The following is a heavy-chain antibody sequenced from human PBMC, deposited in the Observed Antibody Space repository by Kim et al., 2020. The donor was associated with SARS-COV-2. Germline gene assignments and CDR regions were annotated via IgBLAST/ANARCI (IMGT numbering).Heavy chain of an antibody. CDR3: ANLWVPGSTRWLQFY. CDR1: GFTFSSYA. Sequence: GGSLRLSCAASGFTFSSYAMSWVRQAPGKGLEWVSAISGSGGSTYYADSVKGRFTISRDNSKNTLYLQMNSLRAEDTAVYYCANLWVPGSTRWLQFYWGQGTLVTVSS. D-gene: IGHD5-12*01. V-gene: IGHV3-23*01. CDR2: ISGSGGST. J-gene: IGHJ4*02.